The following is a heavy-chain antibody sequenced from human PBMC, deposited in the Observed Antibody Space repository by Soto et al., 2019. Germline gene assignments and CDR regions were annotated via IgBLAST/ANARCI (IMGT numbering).Heavy chain of an antibody. V-gene: IGHV1-46*01. CDR1: GYTFTSYY. CDR3: ARARAYTYGYLDY. Sequence: ASVKVSCKASGYTFTSYYIHWVRQAPGQGLEWMVIINPSGGSTSYAQKFQGRVTMTRDTSTSTVYMELRSLRSEDTAVYYCARARAYTYGYLDYWGQGTLVTVSS. CDR2: INPSGGST. D-gene: IGHD5-18*01. J-gene: IGHJ4*02.